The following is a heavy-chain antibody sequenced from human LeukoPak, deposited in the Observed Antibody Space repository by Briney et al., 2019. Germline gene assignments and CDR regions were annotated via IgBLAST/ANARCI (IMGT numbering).Heavy chain of an antibody. J-gene: IGHJ4*02. CDR2: ISWNSGSI. CDR1: GFTFDDYA. CDR3: AKDIRATSVAGTSGFDY. Sequence: GGSLRLSCAASGFTFDDYAMHWVRQAPGKGLEWVSGISWNSGSIVYADSVKGRFTISRDNAKNSLYLQMNSLRAEDTALYYCAKDIRATSVAGTSGFDYWGQGTLVTVSS. V-gene: IGHV3-9*01. D-gene: IGHD6-19*01.